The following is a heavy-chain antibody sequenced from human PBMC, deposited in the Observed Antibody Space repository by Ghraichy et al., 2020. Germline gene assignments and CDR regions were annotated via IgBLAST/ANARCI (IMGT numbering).Heavy chain of an antibody. V-gene: IGHV1-69*13. CDR1: GGTVTSYG. Sequence: SVKVSCKASGGTVTSYGLSWVRQAPGQGLEWMGGIIPVFGTANYAQSFQGRVTITADESTNTAHMELSSLRSEDTAVYFCARAMKLVPWGRHYYYYGLDVWGQGTTVTVSS. CDR2: IIPVFGTA. J-gene: IGHJ6*02. CDR3: ARAMKLVPWGRHYYYYGLDV. D-gene: IGHD6-6*01.